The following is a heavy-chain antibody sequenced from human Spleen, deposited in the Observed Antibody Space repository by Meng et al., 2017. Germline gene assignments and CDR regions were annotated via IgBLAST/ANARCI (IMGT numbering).Heavy chain of an antibody. D-gene: IGHD3-22*01. CDR3: ARDDDTSTHYSRFDY. J-gene: IGHJ4*02. Sequence: QVQLVESGGGVVQPGRSLRLSCAASGFTFSSYAMHWVRQAPGKGLEWVAVISYDGSNKYYADSVKGRFTISRDNSKNTLYLQMNSLRAEDTAVYYCARDDDTSTHYSRFDYWGQGTLVTVSS. CDR1: GFTFSSYA. CDR2: ISYDGSNK. V-gene: IGHV3-30*04.